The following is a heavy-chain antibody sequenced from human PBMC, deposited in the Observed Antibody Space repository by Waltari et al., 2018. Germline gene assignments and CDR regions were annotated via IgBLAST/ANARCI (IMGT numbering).Heavy chain of an antibody. Sequence: QVQLVQSGAEVKKPGASVKVSCKASGYTFTGYYLQWVRQAPGQGLEWMGWINPSGGGTNYAQTLEGLVTMTRDTSIGTACMELSRRRSDDTAVYYGARGGSTRLNWCDPWGQGTLVTVSS. CDR3: ARGGSTRLNWCDP. CDR2: INPSGGGT. V-gene: IGHV1-2*04. J-gene: IGHJ5*02. D-gene: IGHD2-15*01. CDR1: GYTFTGYY.